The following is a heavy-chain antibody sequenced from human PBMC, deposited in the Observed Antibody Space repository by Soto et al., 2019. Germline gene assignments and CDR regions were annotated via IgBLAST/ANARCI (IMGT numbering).Heavy chain of an antibody. V-gene: IGHV1-18*01. J-gene: IGHJ3*02. D-gene: IGHD3-3*02. Sequence: ASVKVSCKASGYTFTSYDINWVRQATGQGLEWMGWISANNGNTNYAQKLQGRVTMTTDTSTSTAYMELRSLRSDDTAVYYCARAFDPYREAFGIWGQGTMVTVSS. CDR3: ARAFDPYREAFGI. CDR1: GYTFTSYD. CDR2: ISANNGNT.